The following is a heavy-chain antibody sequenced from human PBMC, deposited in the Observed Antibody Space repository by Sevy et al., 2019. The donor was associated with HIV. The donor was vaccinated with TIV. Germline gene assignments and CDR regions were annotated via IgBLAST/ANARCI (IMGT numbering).Heavy chain of an antibody. D-gene: IGHD2-2*01. CDR3: AKDRLGGYCISTSCYGVDY. V-gene: IGHV3-30*18. CDR2: ISYDGSNK. Sequence: GGSLRLSCAASGFTFGSYGMHWVRQAPGKGMEWVAVISYDGSNKYYADSVKGRFTISRDNSKNTLYLQMNSLRAEDTAVYYCAKDRLGGYCISTSCYGVDYWGQGTLVTVSS. J-gene: IGHJ4*02. CDR1: GFTFGSYG.